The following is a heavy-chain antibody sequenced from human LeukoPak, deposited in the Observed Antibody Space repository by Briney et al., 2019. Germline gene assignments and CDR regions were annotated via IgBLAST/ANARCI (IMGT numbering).Heavy chain of an antibody. CDR1: GFTFSSYE. D-gene: IGHD6-13*01. CDR2: ISSSGSTI. Sequence: GGSLRLSCAASGFTFSSYEMNWVRQAPGKGLEWVSYISSSGSTIYYADSVKGRFTISRDNSKNTLYLQMNSLRAEDTAVYYCAKGGSSWYLSNWFDPWGQGTLVTVSS. CDR3: AKGGSSWYLSNWFDP. V-gene: IGHV3-48*03. J-gene: IGHJ5*02.